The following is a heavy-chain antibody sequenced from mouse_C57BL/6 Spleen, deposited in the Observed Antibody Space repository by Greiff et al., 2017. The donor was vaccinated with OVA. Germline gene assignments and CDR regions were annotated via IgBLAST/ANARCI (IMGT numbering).Heavy chain of an antibody. V-gene: IGHV1-9*01. CDR1: GYTFTGYW. J-gene: IGHJ3*01. CDR3: AREGAYVGYYEAY. CDR2: ILPGSGST. Sequence: QVQLQQSGAELMKPGASVKLSCTATGYTFTGYWIEWVKQRPGHGLEWIGEILPGSGSTNYNEKFKGKATFTADTSSNTAYMQLSSLTTEDSAISDSAREGAYVGYYEAYWGQGTLVTVSA. D-gene: IGHD2-3*01.